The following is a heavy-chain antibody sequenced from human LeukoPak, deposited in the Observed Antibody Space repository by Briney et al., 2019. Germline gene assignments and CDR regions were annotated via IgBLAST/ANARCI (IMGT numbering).Heavy chain of an antibody. J-gene: IGHJ3*02. Sequence: SETLSLTCTVSGGSISSGGYYWSWIRQHPGKGLEWIGYIYYSGSTYYNPSLKSRVTIPVDTSKNQFSLKLSSVTAADTAVYYCARAPDGGYSGYDLKDDAFDIWGQGTMVTVSS. CDR3: ARAPDGGYSGYDLKDDAFDI. D-gene: IGHD5-12*01. CDR2: IYYSGST. V-gene: IGHV4-31*03. CDR1: GGSISSGGYY.